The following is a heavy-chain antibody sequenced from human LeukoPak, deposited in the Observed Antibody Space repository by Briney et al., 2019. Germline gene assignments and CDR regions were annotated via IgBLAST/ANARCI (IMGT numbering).Heavy chain of an antibody. CDR2: IHFSGST. CDR3: ARDLGGIYFDY. Sequence: SETLSLTCTVSGGSISSYYWSWIRQPPGKGLEWIGSIHFSGSTNYNPSLRSRVTISVDTSKNQLSLKLSSVTAADTAVYYCARDLGGIYFDYWSQGTLVTVSS. V-gene: IGHV4-59*01. D-gene: IGHD1-26*01. J-gene: IGHJ4*02. CDR1: GGSISSYY.